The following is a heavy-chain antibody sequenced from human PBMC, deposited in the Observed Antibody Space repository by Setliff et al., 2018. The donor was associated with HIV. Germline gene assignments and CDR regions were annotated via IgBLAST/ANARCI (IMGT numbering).Heavy chain of an antibody. D-gene: IGHD2-21*01. V-gene: IGHV1-18*01. CDR2: ISAYNGNT. J-gene: IGHJ6*03. Sequence: VASVKVSCKASGYIFTNYGISWVRQAPGQGLEWMGWISAYNGNTNYAQKLQGRVTMTTDTSTSTAYMELRSLRSDDTAVYYCARVKVVIATFYYMDVWGKGTTVTVSS. CDR1: GYIFTNYG. CDR3: ARVKVVIATFYYMDV.